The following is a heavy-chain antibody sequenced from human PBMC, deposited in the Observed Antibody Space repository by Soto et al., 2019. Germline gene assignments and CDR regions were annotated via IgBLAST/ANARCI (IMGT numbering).Heavy chain of an antibody. CDR2: IWYDGSNK. J-gene: IGHJ6*02. V-gene: IGHV3-33*01. D-gene: IGHD5-12*01. Sequence: PGGSLRLSCAASGFTFSSYGMHWVRQAPGKGLEWVAVIWYDGSNKYYADSVKGRFTISRDNSKNTLYLQMNSLRAEDTALYYCARFPRDGYNSGYGMDVWGQGTTVTVSS. CDR1: GFTFSSYG. CDR3: ARFPRDGYNSGYGMDV.